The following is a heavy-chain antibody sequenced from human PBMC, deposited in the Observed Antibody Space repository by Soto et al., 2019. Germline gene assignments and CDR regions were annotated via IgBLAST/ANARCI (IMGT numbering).Heavy chain of an antibody. V-gene: IGHV3-9*01. CDR2: ISWNSGSI. Sequence: GGSLRLSCAASGFTFDDYAMHWVRQAPGKGLEWVSGISWNSGSIGYADSVKGRFTISRDNAKNSLYLQMNSLRAEDTALYYCAGSPGVYYDYIWGSYPPGAYFDPWGQGTLVTVSS. D-gene: IGHD3-16*02. CDR1: GFTFDDYA. CDR3: AGSPGVYYDYIWGSYPPGAYFDP. J-gene: IGHJ5*02.